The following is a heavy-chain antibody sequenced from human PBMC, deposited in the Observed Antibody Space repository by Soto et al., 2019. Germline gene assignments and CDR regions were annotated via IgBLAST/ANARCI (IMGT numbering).Heavy chain of an antibody. J-gene: IGHJ3*02. D-gene: IGHD2-15*01. Sequence: GGSLRLSCAASGFTFSSYAMSWVRQAPGKGLEWVSAISGSGGSTYYADSVKGRFTISRDNSKNTLYLQMNSLRAEDTAVYYCANDYCSGGSCYSTVGAFDIWGQGTMVTVSS. CDR3: ANDYCSGGSCYSTVGAFDI. V-gene: IGHV3-23*01. CDR2: ISGSGGST. CDR1: GFTFSSYA.